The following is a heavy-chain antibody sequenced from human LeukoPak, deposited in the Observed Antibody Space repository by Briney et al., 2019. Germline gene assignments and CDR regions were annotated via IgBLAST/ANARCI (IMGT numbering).Heavy chain of an antibody. Sequence: SETLSLTCTVSGDSISSNYWSWTRLSAGPGLARLGRSYTSENTIYIPSLKSRVTMSVDTSNNQCSLKVNSVTAAYTAVYYCARVTRPGNGILDYWGQGTLVTVSS. V-gene: IGHV4-4*07. CDR3: ARVTRPGNGILDY. D-gene: IGHD2-8*01. CDR1: GDSISSNY. J-gene: IGHJ4*02. CDR2: SYTSENT.